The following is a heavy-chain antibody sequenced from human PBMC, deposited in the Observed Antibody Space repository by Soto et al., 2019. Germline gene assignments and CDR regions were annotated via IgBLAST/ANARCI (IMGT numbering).Heavy chain of an antibody. CDR3: AKADSIHWWGYLDY. V-gene: IGHV3-23*01. CDR1: GFTFSSYV. CDR2: ISGSGGRT. J-gene: IGHJ4*02. Sequence: EVQLLESGGDLVQPGGSLRLSCAASGFTFSSYVMSWVRHAPGKGLEWVSSISGSGGRTYYADSVKGRFTISRDNSKNTLYLQMNSLRAEDTAVYYCAKADSIHWWGYLDYWGQGNLVTVSS. D-gene: IGHD2-8*02.